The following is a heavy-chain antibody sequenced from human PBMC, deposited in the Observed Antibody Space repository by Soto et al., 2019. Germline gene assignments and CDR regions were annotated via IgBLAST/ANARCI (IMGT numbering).Heavy chain of an antibody. D-gene: IGHD3-3*01. CDR3: ARGNDFWSGYYYFDY. J-gene: IGHJ4*02. V-gene: IGHV1-18*01. CDR2: ISAYNGNT. Sequence: ASVKVSCKASGYTFTSYGISWVRQAPGQGLEWMGWISAYNGNTKSAQKLQGRVTMTTDTSTSTAYMELRSLRSDDTAVYYCARGNDFWSGYYYFDYWGQGTLVTVSS. CDR1: GYTFTSYG.